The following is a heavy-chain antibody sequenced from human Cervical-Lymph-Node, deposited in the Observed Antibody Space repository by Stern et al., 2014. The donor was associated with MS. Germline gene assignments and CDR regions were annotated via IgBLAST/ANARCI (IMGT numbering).Heavy chain of an antibody. V-gene: IGHV2-26*01. Sequence: EESGPVLVKPTETLTLTCTVSGFSLSDARMGVSWIRQPPGKALEWLGPIFFDDEISSSTSLKSRLTIYKDISKSQVVLTMTNLDPVDTATYYCARPEVFGDSGWCLGLWGRGTLVTVSS. D-gene: IGHD4-17*01. CDR2: IFFDDEI. CDR3: ARPEVFGDSGWCLGL. J-gene: IGHJ2*01. CDR1: GFSLSDARMG.